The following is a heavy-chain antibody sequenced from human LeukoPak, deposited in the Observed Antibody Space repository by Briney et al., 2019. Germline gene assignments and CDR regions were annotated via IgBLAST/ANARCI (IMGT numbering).Heavy chain of an antibody. Sequence: GGSLRLSCAASGFTFEASAMSWVRQAPGKGLEWVSYIISSGNTIYYADSVKGRFTISRDNAKNSLYLQMNSLRAEDTAVYYCARGTSGWYRGFDYWGQGTLVTVSS. D-gene: IGHD6-19*01. CDR1: GFTFEASA. CDR3: ARGTSGWYRGFDY. J-gene: IGHJ4*02. V-gene: IGHV3-11*01. CDR2: IISSGNTI.